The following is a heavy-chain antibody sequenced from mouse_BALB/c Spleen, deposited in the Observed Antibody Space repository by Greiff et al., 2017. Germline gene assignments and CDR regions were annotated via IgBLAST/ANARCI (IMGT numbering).Heavy chain of an antibody. J-gene: IGHJ1*01. Sequence: EVNLVESGGGLVQPKGSLKLSCAASGFTFNTYAMNWVRQAPGKGLEWVARIRSKSNNYATYYADSVKDRFTISRDDSQSMRYLQMNNLKTEDTAMYYCVSYDYDGRYFDVWGAGTTVTVSS. D-gene: IGHD2-4*01. CDR3: VSYDYDGRYFDV. CDR1: GFTFNTYA. CDR2: IRSKSNNYAT. V-gene: IGHV10-1*02.